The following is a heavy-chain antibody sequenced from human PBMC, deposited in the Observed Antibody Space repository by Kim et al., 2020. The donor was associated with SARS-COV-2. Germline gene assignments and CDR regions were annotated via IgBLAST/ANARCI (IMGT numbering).Heavy chain of an antibody. Sequence: FQGRVTITADESTSTAYMELSSLRSEDTAVYYCARAVGYDSGAYYYGMDVWGQGTTVTVSS. V-gene: IGHV1-69*01. J-gene: IGHJ6*02. CDR3: ARAVGYDSGAYYYGMDV. D-gene: IGHD5-12*01.